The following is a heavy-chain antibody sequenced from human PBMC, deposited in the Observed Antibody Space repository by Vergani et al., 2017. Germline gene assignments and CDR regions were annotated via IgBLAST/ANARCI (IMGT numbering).Heavy chain of an antibody. CDR1: GGYINSYY. Sequence: QVQLQESGPGLVRPSETLSITCTVSGGYINSYYWSWIRQPPGKGLEWIGYIYYSGSTYYNPSLKSRVTISLDTSKNQFSLKLSSLTAADTAVYYCARESLEYPGGRFDPWGQGTLVTVSS. D-gene: IGHD3-16*01. V-gene: IGHV4-59*01. CDR3: ARESLEYPGGRFDP. CDR2: IYYSGST. J-gene: IGHJ5*02.